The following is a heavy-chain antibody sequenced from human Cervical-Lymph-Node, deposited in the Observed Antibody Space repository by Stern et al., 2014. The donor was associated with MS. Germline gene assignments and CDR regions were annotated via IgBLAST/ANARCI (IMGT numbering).Heavy chain of an antibody. J-gene: IGHJ4*02. CDR3: AKEGRVSRFDS. D-gene: IGHD6-13*01. V-gene: IGHV4-4*02. Sequence: QVQLQESGPGPAKPSGPLSLTCAVSGASIGSSHWRGWVRRPPGEGLAGIGEIYHTGNINNNPSLKSRATIPLDKSKNQFSLRLNSGTAADTAIYYCAKEGRVSRFDSWGQGTLVTVSS. CDR2: IYHTGNI. CDR1: GASIGSSHW.